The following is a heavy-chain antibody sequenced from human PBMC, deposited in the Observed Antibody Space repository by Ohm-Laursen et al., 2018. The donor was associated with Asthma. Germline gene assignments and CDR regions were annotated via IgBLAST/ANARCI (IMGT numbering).Heavy chain of an antibody. CDR2: ISYDGINK. CDR3: ARDREGYYDSSGYYSFDY. V-gene: IGHV3-30*03. D-gene: IGHD3-22*01. J-gene: IGHJ4*02. CDR1: GFTFSRYA. Sequence: SLRLSCSASGFTFSRYAMHWVRQAPGKGLEWVAVISYDGINKDYADSMKGRFTISRDNSKNTLYLEMNSLRVEDTAVYYCARDREGYYDSSGYYSFDYWGQGTLVTVSS.